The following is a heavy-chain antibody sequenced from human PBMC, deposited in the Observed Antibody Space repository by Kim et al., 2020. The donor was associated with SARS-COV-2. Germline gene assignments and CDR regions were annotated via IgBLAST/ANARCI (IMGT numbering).Heavy chain of an antibody. Sequence: AQKFQGRVTMTRDTSISTAYMELSRLRSDDTAVYYCARIYESSTSTHFDYWGQGTLVTVSS. V-gene: IGHV1-2*02. J-gene: IGHJ4*02. CDR3: ARIYESSTSTHFDY. D-gene: IGHD3-22*01.